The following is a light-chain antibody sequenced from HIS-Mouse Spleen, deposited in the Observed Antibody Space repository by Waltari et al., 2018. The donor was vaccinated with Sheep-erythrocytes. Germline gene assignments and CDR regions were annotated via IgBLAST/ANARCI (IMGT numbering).Light chain of an antibody. CDR2: EGS. J-gene: IGLJ2*01. Sequence: QSALTHPASLSGSPGQSITISCTGTSSDDGRYNLVSLSQQHPGKAPELMIYEGSKRPSGVSNRFSGSKSGNTASLTISGLQAEDEADYYCCSYAGSSTFHVVFGGGTKLTVL. CDR3: CSYAGSSTFHVV. CDR1: SSDDGRYNL. V-gene: IGLV2-23*03.